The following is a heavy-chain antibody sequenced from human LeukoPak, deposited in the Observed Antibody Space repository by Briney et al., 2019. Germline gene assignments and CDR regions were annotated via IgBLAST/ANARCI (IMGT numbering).Heavy chain of an antibody. D-gene: IGHD3-9*01. CDR1: GFTVSSNY. Sequence: GGSLRLSCAASGFTVSSNYMSWVRQAPGKGLEWVSVIYSGGSTYYADSVKGRFTISRDNSKNTLYLQMGSLRAEDMAVYYCARGRLRYFDWSFDYWGQGTLVTVSS. J-gene: IGHJ4*02. CDR2: IYSGGST. V-gene: IGHV3-66*01. CDR3: ARGRLRYFDWSFDY.